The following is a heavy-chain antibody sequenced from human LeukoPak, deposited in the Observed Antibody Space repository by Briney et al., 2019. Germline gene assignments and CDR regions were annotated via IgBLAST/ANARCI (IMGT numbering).Heavy chain of an antibody. D-gene: IGHD5-18*01. CDR3: ARDHKGYSYGYRRGYSDYYYMDV. V-gene: IGHV3-23*01. CDR1: GFTFSSYA. Sequence: GGSLRLSCAASGFTFSSYAMSGVRQAPGKGLEWVSFISGSGGSTYYVDSVKGRFTISRDNSKNTLYLQMNSLRAEDTAVYYCARDHKGYSYGYRRGYSDYYYMDVWGKGTTVTVSS. J-gene: IGHJ6*03. CDR2: ISGSGGST.